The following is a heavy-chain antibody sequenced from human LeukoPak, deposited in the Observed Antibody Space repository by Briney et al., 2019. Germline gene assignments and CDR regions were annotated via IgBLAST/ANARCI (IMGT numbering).Heavy chain of an antibody. V-gene: IGHV3-74*01. J-gene: IGHJ4*02. Sequence: GQSLRLSWAASGLTLSGYWMHWVRHAPGKGLVWVARINVNASSTSYAGSVKGRFTISRDNAKSTLYLQMNSLRVEDTAVYYCARARGNTYGYFEYWGQGTLVTVSS. CDR3: ARARGNTYGYFEY. D-gene: IGHD5-18*01. CDR2: INVNASST. CDR1: GLTLSGYW.